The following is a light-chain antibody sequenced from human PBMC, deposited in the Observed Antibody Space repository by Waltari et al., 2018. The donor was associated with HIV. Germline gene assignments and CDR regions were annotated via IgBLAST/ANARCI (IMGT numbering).Light chain of an antibody. Sequence: QVVLTQSPSASDSLCASVKLTCTLSIGYSNHAIAWPQQQSEKGPRYLMKINSDGSHNKGDGIPDRFSGSSSGAERYLTISSLQSEDEADYYCLTWDTGIGVFGGGTKLTVL. V-gene: IGLV4-69*01. CDR2: INSDGSH. J-gene: IGLJ2*01. CDR1: IGYSNHA. CDR3: LTWDTGIGV.